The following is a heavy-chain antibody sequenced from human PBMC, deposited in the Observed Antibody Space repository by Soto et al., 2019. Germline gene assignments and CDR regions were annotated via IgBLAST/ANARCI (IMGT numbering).Heavy chain of an antibody. CDR1: GFTFSSYA. CDR2: ISGSGDST. Sequence: EVQLLESGGGLVQPGGSLRLSCAASGFTFSSYAMSWVRQAPGKGLEWVSGISGSGDSTYYADSVKGRFTISRDNSKNTLYVQMNSLRAEDTAVYYCAKGVPGIAVAGTGYFQHWGQGTLVTFSS. CDR3: AKGVPGIAVAGTGYFQH. V-gene: IGHV3-23*01. D-gene: IGHD6-19*01. J-gene: IGHJ1*01.